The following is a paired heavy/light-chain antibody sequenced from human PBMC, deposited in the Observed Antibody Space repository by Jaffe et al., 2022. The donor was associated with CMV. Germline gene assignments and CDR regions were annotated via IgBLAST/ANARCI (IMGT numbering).Light chain of an antibody. Sequence: QSALTQPASVSGSPGQSITISCTGTSSDVGGYNYVSWYQQHPGKAPKLMIYDVSNRPSGVSNRFSGSKSGNTASLTISGLQAEDEADYYCSSYTSSSTLVFGTGTKVTVL. CDR2: DVS. CDR1: SSDVGGYNY. CDR3: SSYTSSSTLV. J-gene: IGLJ1*01. V-gene: IGLV2-14*03.
Heavy chain of an antibody. V-gene: IGHV1-2*02. CDR2: INPNSGGT. CDR1: GYTFTGYY. CDR3: ARDLRKHIVVVTAPTRGAFDI. J-gene: IGHJ3*02. D-gene: IGHD2-21*02. Sequence: QVQLVQSGAEVKKPGASVKVSCKASGYTFTGYYMHWVRQAPGQGLEWMGWINPNSGGTNYAQKFQGRVTMTRDTSISTAYMELSRLRSDDTAVYYCARDLRKHIVVVTAPTRGAFDIWGQGTMVTVSS.